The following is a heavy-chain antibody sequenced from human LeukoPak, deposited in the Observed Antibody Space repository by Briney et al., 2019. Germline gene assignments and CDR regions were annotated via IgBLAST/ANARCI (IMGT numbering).Heavy chain of an antibody. J-gene: IGHJ4*02. CDR3: ARDRGIDVVVPAVFDY. Sequence: GGSLRLSCAASGNYWMHWVRQAPGRGLVWVSSISSSSSYIYYADSVKGRFTIPRDNAKNSLYLQMNSLRAEDTAVYYCARDRGIDVVVPAVFDYWGQGTLVTVSS. CDR1: GNYW. V-gene: IGHV3-21*01. D-gene: IGHD2-2*01. CDR2: ISSSSSYI.